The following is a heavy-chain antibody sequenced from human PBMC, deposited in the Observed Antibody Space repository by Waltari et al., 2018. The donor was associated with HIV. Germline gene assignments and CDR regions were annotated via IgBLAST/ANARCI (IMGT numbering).Heavy chain of an antibody. J-gene: IGHJ4*02. CDR3: ARRRGSYCLDY. D-gene: IGHD1-26*01. V-gene: IGHV3-7*01. Sequence: EGQLVESGGGLVQPGGSLRLSCAAPGFTFSRYWLSWVRQAPGKGLEWVANIKQDGSEKYYVDSVKGRFTISRDNAKNSLYLQMNSLRAEDTAVYFCARRRGSYCLDYWGQGTLVTVSS. CDR2: IKQDGSEK. CDR1: GFTFSRYW.